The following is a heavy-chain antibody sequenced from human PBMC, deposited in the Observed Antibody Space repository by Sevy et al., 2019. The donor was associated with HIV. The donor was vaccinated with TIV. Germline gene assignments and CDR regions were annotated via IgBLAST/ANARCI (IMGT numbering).Heavy chain of an antibody. J-gene: IGHJ6*02. CDR3: ATDKAAAGYGMDV. CDR1: GYTLTELS. D-gene: IGHD6-13*01. V-gene: IGHV1-24*01. Sequence: ASVKVSCKVSGYTLTELSMHWVRQTPGKGLEWMGGFDPEDGETIYAQKFQGRFTMTEATSTDTAYMELSSRRSEDTAVYYCATDKAAAGYGMDVWGQGTTVTVSS. CDR2: FDPEDGET.